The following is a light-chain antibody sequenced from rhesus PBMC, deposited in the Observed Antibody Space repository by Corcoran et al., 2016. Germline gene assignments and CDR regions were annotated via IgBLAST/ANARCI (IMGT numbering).Light chain of an antibody. CDR2: AAS. CDR1: QSVNSY. J-gene: IGKJ2*01. Sequence: EIVMTQSPATLSLSPGERATLSCRASQSVNSYVAWYQQQPEKAPRPLIYAASSRATGLPDRFSGSGSGTDFTLIISSLEPEDVGVYYCQQYNNWNSFGQGTKVEI. V-gene: IGKV3S9*01. CDR3: QQYNNWNS.